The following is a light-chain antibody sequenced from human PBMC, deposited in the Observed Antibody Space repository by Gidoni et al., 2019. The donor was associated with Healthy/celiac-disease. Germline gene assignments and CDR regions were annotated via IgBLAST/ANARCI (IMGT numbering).Light chain of an antibody. J-gene: IGLJ2*01. CDR1: NIGSKS. Sequence: SYVLTQPPSVSVAPGKTARMTCGGNNIGSKSVHWSQQKPGQATVLVVYDDTARPAGVPARFSGSNSGNTATLTISGVEAGDEADYFFQVWDSSSYHVVFGGGTTLTVL. V-gene: IGLV3-21*03. CDR2: DDT. CDR3: QVWDSSSYHVV.